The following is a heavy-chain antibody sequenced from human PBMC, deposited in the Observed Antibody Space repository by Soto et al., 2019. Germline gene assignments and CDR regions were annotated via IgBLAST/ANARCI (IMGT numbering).Heavy chain of an antibody. J-gene: IGHJ4*02. D-gene: IGHD1-26*01. V-gene: IGHV1-18*01. CDR2: TSANNGNT. Sequence: QVQLVQSGAEVKKPGASVKVSCKASGYTFTSYGISWVRQTPGQGLEWIGWTSANNGNTNYVQKLQGRVTMTTHTSTSTAYMQLRSLRSDDTAVYYCARDRGSYALDYWGQGTLVTVSS. CDR3: ARDRGSYALDY. CDR1: GYTFTSYG.